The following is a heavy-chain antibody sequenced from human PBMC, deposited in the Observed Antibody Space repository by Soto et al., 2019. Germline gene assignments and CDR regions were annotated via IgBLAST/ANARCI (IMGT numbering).Heavy chain of an antibody. Sequence: SETLSLTCTVSDGSISSSSYYWGWIRQPPGKGLEWIGSIDYSGSTYYNPSLKSRVTISVDTSKNQFSLNLSSVTAADTAVYYCARHYYDSSGYYLEGVDYWGQGTMVTVSA. CDR2: IDYSGST. J-gene: IGHJ4*02. CDR1: DGSISSSSYY. V-gene: IGHV4-39*01. CDR3: ARHYYDSSGYYLEGVDY. D-gene: IGHD3-22*01.